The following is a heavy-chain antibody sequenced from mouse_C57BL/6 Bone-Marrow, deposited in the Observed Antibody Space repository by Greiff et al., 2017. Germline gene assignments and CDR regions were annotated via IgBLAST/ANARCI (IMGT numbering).Heavy chain of an antibody. CDR2: IWSGGST. Sequence: QVHVKQSGPGLVQPSQSLSITCTVSGFSLTSYGVHWVRQSPGKGLEWLGVIWSGGSTDYNAAFISRLSISKDNSKSQVFFKMNSLQADDTAIYYCARNPITTVVATEAMDYWGQGTSVTVSS. CDR3: ARNPITTVVATEAMDY. V-gene: IGHV2-2*01. CDR1: GFSLTSYG. J-gene: IGHJ4*01. D-gene: IGHD1-1*01.